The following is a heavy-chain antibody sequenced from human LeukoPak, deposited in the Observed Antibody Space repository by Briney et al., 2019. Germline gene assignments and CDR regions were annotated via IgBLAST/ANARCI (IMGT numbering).Heavy chain of an antibody. J-gene: IGHJ3*01. CDR3: ARDAQWELRAFEV. D-gene: IGHD1-26*01. CDR1: LGTFSRYP. Sequence: SVKVSCKASLGTFSRYPISLVRQAPGHGLEGMGGIMPIFYRPNYAQKFEGRVTITADKSTNTTYMEISTLTSEGTGVYYCARDAQWELRAFEVWGGGTMVIVSS. V-gene: IGHV1-69*06. CDR2: IMPIFYRP.